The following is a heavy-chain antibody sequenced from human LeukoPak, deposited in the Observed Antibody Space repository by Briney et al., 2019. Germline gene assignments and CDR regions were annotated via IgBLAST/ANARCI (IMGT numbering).Heavy chain of an antibody. CDR2: IKQDGNEK. V-gene: IGHV3-7*01. Sequence: GGSLRLSCVASGFTFSRYWMSWVRQAPGKGLEWVANIKQDGNEKYYVDSVKGRFAISRDNAKNSLYLQMNSLRAEDTAVYYCASQHCSSTTCYTDAFDIWGQGTMVTVSS. CDR3: ASQHCSSTTCYTDAFDI. CDR1: GFTFSRYW. D-gene: IGHD2-2*02. J-gene: IGHJ3*02.